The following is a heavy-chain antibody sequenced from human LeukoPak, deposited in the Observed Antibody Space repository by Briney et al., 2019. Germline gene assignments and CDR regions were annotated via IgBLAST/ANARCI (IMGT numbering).Heavy chain of an antibody. D-gene: IGHD5-12*01. V-gene: IGHV3-23*01. CDR2: ISGSGDNT. CDR3: ARDRSGSGSSDY. J-gene: IGHJ4*02. CDR1: GFTFSSYS. Sequence: GGSLRLSCAASGFTFSSYSMNWVRQAPGKGLEWVSVISGSGDNTYYADSVKGRFTISRDNSKNTLFLQMNSLRAEDTAVYYCARDRSGSGSSDYWGQGTLVTVSS.